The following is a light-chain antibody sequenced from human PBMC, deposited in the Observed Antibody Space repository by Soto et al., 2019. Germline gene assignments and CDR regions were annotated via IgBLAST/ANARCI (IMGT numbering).Light chain of an antibody. Sequence: EIVLTHSPATLSLSPGERATLSCRASQSVSSYLAWYQQKPGQAPRLLIYGASSRATGIPDRFSGSGSGTDFTLTISRVEPEDFAVYYCQQYVSLPITFGQGTRLEIK. V-gene: IGKV3-20*01. CDR1: QSVSSY. J-gene: IGKJ5*01. CDR2: GAS. CDR3: QQYVSLPIT.